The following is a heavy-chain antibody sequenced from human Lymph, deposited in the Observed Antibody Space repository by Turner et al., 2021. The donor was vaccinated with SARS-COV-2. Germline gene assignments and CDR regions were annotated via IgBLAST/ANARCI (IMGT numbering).Heavy chain of an antibody. CDR3: ARDPPIQIWVDYFYYGMDV. CDR2: INPSGGST. J-gene: IGHJ6*02. V-gene: IGHV1-46*03. Sequence: QVQLVQSGAEVQKPGASGKGSCTASGYTFTSYYMHWARQAPVQGLEWLGLINPSGGSTSYAQKFQGRVTMTRDTSTSSVYMELSSLRSEDTAVYYCARDPPIQIWVDYFYYGMDVWGQGTTVTVSS. D-gene: IGHD5-18*01. CDR1: GYTFTSYY.